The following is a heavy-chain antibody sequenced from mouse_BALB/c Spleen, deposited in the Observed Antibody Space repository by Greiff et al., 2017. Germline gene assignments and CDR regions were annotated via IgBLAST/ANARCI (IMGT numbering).Heavy chain of an antibody. CDR2: INPSSGYT. J-gene: IGHJ2*01. D-gene: IGHD2-2*01. CDR1: GYTFTSYM. CDR3: ARYGYDAFDY. Sequence: VQLQQSGAELARPGASVKMSCKASGYTFTSYMMHWVKQRPGQGLEWIGYINPSSGYTNYNQKFKDKATLTADKSSSTAYMQLSSLTSEDSAVYYCARYGYDAFDYWGQGTTLTVSS. V-gene: IGHV1-4*01.